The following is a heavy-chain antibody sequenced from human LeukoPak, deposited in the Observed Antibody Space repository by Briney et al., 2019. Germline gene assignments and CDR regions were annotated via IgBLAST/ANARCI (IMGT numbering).Heavy chain of an antibody. J-gene: IGHJ4*02. Sequence: PGGSLRLSCAASGFTFSNAWMSWVRQAPGKGLEWVGRIKSKTDGGTTDYAAPVKGRFTISRDDSKNTLYLQMNSLKTEDTAVYYCTTDYLLLWLGELPIDYWGQGTLVTVSS. CDR1: GFTFSNAW. D-gene: IGHD3-10*01. CDR2: IKSKTDGGTT. CDR3: TTDYLLLWLGELPIDY. V-gene: IGHV3-15*01.